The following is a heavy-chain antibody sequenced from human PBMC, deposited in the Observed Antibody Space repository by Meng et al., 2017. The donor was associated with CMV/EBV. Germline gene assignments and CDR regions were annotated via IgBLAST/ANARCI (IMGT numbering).Heavy chain of an antibody. Sequence: KVSCKGSGYSFTSYWIGWVHQMPGKGLEWMGIIYPGDSDTRYSPSFQGQVTISADKSISTAYLQWSSLKASDTAMYYCARRMGYCSSTSCYGVADAFDIWGQGTMVTVSS. D-gene: IGHD2-2*01. V-gene: IGHV5-51*07. CDR2: IYPGDSDT. CDR1: GYSFTSYW. J-gene: IGHJ3*02. CDR3: ARRMGYCSSTSCYGVADAFDI.